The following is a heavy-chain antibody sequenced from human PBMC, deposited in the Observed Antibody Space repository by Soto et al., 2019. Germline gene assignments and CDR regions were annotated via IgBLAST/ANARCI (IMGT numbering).Heavy chain of an antibody. Sequence: SETLSLTCTVSGGSISSYYWSWIRQPPGKGLEWIGYIYYSGSTNYNPSLKSRITISVDTSKNQFSLKLSSVTAADTAVYYCARQSGYSSGWYSDWGQGTLVTVSS. V-gene: IGHV4-59*08. CDR2: IYYSGST. CDR1: GGSISSYY. CDR3: ARQSGYSSGWYSD. J-gene: IGHJ4*02. D-gene: IGHD6-19*01.